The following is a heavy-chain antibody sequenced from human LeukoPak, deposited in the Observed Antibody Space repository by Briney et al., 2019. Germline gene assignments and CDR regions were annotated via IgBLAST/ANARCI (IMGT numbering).Heavy chain of an antibody. CDR1: GYTFTSYY. CDR3: ARDHVPPYVGIDY. CDR2: VNPSGEST. Sequence: ASVKVSCKASGYTFTSYYIHWVRQAPGQGFERLGVVNPSGESTTYAPKFQGRVTMTRDTSTSTVYMELGSLRSEDTAVYYCARDHVPPYVGIDYWGQGTLVTVSS. V-gene: IGHV1-46*01. D-gene: IGHD1-26*01. J-gene: IGHJ4*02.